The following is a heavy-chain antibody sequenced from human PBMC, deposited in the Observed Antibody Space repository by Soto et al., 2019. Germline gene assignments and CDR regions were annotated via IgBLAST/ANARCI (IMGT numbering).Heavy chain of an antibody. V-gene: IGHV3-23*01. CDR2: ISGSGGST. Sequence: GGSLRLSCAASGFTFSSYAMSWVRQAPGKGLEWVSAISGSGGSTYYADSGKGRFTISRDNSKNXLYLXMNXLRXXDXXXXXXXXXXXXXXPSXXXXSPNRGYYYYYYYMDVWGKGTTVTVS. CDR1: GFTFSSYA. D-gene: IGHD2-15*01. J-gene: IGHJ6*03. CDR3: XXXXXXXXPSXXXXSPNRGYYYYYYYMDV.